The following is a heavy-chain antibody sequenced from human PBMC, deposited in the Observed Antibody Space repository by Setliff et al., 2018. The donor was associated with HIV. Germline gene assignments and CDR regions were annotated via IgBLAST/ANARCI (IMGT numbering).Heavy chain of an antibody. D-gene: IGHD5-12*01. CDR2: IIPIASVP. CDR1: GGSFNTYG. V-gene: IGHV1-69*10. Sequence: SVKVSCKASGGSFNTYGIHWVRQAPGQGLEWMGGIIPIASVPNYSQKFQDRPTITADESTTTVYMDMSSLRSEDTAQYYCARGPLYGYDRGYFDYWGQGTLVTV. J-gene: IGHJ4*02. CDR3: ARGPLYGYDRGYFDY.